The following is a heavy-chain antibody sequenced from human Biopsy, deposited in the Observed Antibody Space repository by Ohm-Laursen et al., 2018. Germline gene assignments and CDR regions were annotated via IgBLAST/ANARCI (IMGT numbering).Heavy chain of an antibody. V-gene: IGHV1-18*01. Sequence: ASVKVSCKASGYNFNSYGITWVRQAPGQGLEWMGRISGYNGNTLYAQKFQHRVTMTTDTSTSTAYMELRSLTSDDTAVYYCARISITRLLDYWGQGTLVTVSS. J-gene: IGHJ4*02. D-gene: IGHD3-3*01. CDR1: GYNFNSYG. CDR2: ISGYNGNT. CDR3: ARISITRLLDY.